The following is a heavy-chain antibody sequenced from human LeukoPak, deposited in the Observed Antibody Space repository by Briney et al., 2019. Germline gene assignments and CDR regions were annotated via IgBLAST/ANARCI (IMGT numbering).Heavy chain of an antibody. J-gene: IGHJ4*02. CDR1: GVTVSSNY. Sequence: QPGGSLRLSCAASGVTVSSNYMSWVRQAPGKGLEWVSVIYSGGSTYYADSVKGRFTISRDNSKNTLYLQMNSLRAEDTAVYYCARARNGGDFDYWGQGTLVTVSS. CDR2: IYSGGST. V-gene: IGHV3-53*01. D-gene: IGHD3-16*01. CDR3: ARARNGGDFDY.